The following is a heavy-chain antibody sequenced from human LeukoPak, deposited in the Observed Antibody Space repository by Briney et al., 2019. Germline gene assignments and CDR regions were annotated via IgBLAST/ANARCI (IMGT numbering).Heavy chain of an antibody. CDR1: GNSISRAGYY. CDR2: IYYNGNT. D-gene: IGHD3-10*01. CDR3: ARSGDLGGGFDY. J-gene: IGHJ4*01. Sequence: SETLSLTCTVSGNSISRAGYYWNWIRQHPGKGLEWIGYIYYNGNTFYNPSLESRMTMSLDTSKSQFSLKLSSVTAADTAVYYCARSGDLGGGFDYWGHGTLVTVSS. V-gene: IGHV4-31*03.